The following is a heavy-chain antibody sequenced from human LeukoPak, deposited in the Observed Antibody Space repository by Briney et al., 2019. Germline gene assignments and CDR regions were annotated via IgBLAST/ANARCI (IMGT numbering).Heavy chain of an antibody. Sequence: SETLSLTCTVSGGSISSYYWSWIRQPPGKGLEWIGYIYYNGSTNYNPSLKSRVTISVDTSKNQFSLKLSSVTAADTAVYYCARDYCSGGSCYWRWFDPWGQGTLVTVSS. V-gene: IGHV4-59*01. CDR2: IYYNGST. D-gene: IGHD2-15*01. CDR3: ARDYCSGGSCYWRWFDP. J-gene: IGHJ5*02. CDR1: GGSISSYY.